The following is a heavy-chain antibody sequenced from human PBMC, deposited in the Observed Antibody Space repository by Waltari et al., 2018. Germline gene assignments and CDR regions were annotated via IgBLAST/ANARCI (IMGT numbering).Heavy chain of an antibody. D-gene: IGHD3-22*01. J-gene: IGHJ4*02. V-gene: IGHV3-43*01. CDR3: AKDMGPSRYDSSGYFDY. Sequence: EVQLVESGGVVVQPGGSLRLSCAASGFTFDDYTMHWVRQAPGKGLEWVVLSSWDGGSTYYADSVKGRFTISRDNSKNSLYLQMNSLRTEDTALYYCAKDMGPSRYDSSGYFDYWGQGTLVTVSS. CDR2: SSWDGGST. CDR1: GFTFDDYT.